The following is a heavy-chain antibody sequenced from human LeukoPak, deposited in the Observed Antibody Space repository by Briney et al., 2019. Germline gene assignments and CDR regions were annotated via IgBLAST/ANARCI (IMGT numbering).Heavy chain of an antibody. Sequence: PGGSLRLSCAASGFTFSSYGMHWVRQAPGKGLEWVAVIWYDGSNKYYADSVKGRFTISRDNSENTLYLQMNSLRAEDTAVYYCARDHRGAYYYDSSGYVNWGQGTLVTVSS. CDR1: GFTFSSYG. V-gene: IGHV3-33*01. CDR2: IWYDGSNK. J-gene: IGHJ4*02. CDR3: ARDHRGAYYYDSSGYVN. D-gene: IGHD3-22*01.